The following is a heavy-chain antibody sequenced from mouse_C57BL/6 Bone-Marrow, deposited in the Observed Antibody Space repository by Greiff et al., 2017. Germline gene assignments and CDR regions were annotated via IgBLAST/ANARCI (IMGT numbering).Heavy chain of an antibody. CDR1: GFTFSSYG. CDR2: ISSGGSYT. CDR3: ASRRNDGYWATFAD. V-gene: IGHV5-6*01. J-gene: IGHJ3*01. Sequence: EVQLVESGGDLVKPGGSLKLSCAASGFTFSSYGMSWVRQTPDKRLEWVATISSGGSYTYYPDSVKGRFTISRDNAKNTLYLQISSLKSEDTAMYYCASRRNDGYWATFADWGQGTLVTVSA. D-gene: IGHD2-3*01.